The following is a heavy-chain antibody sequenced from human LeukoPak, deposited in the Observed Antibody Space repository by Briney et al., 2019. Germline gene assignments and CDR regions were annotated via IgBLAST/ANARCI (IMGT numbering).Heavy chain of an antibody. CDR1: VYTFTGYY. Sequence: ASVKVSRKASVYTFTGYYMHWVRQAPGQGLAWMGWINPNSGGTNYAQKFQGRVTMTRDTSISTAYMELSRLRSDDTAVYYCARDLLIAAAGSYFDYWGQGTLVTVSS. D-gene: IGHD6-13*01. CDR2: INPNSGGT. J-gene: IGHJ4*02. CDR3: ARDLLIAAAGSYFDY. V-gene: IGHV1-2*02.